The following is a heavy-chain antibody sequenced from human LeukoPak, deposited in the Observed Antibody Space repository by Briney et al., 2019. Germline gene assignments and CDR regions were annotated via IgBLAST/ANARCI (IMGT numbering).Heavy chain of an antibody. Sequence: PSQTLSLTCTVSGGSICSGSYYWSWIRQPAGKGLEWIGRIYTSGSTNYNPSLKSRVTISVDTSKNQFSLKLSSVTAADTAVYYCAREEATYYYDSSGFGDWGQGTLVTVSS. CDR2: IYTSGST. CDR3: AREEATYYYDSSGFGD. J-gene: IGHJ4*02. V-gene: IGHV4-61*02. D-gene: IGHD3-22*01. CDR1: GGSICSGSYY.